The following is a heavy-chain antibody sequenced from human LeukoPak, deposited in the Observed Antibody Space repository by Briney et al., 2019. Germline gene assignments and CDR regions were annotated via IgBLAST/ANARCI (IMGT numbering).Heavy chain of an antibody. CDR3: ARDPGWLDFDQ. V-gene: IGHV6-1*01. D-gene: IGHD6-19*01. J-gene: IGHJ5*02. Sequence: SQTLSLTCAISGDSVSSSVAWNWIRQSPSRGLEWLGGTYYRSKWYNEYAESVKSRITINPDTTKNQFPLQLNSVTPEDTAVYYCARDPGWLDFDQWGQGTLVTVSS. CDR1: GDSVSSSVA. CDR2: TYYRSKWYN.